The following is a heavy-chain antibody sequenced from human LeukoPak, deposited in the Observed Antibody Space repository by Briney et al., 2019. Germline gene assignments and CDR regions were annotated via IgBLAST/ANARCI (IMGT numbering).Heavy chain of an antibody. J-gene: IGHJ3*02. CDR1: GFTFSSYA. CDR2: ISYDGSNK. D-gene: IGHD2-2*01. CDR3: ARDHAIVVVPAAPSGAFDI. Sequence: GGSLRLSCAASGFTFSSYAMHWVRQAPGKGLEWVAVISYDGSNKYYADSVKGRFTISGDNSKNTLYLQMNSLRAEDTAVYYCARDHAIVVVPAAPSGAFDIWGQGTMVTVSS. V-gene: IGHV3-30-3*01.